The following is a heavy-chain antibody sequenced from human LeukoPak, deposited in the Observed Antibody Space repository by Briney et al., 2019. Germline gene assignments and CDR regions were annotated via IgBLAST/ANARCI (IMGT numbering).Heavy chain of an antibody. J-gene: IGHJ3*02. D-gene: IGHD6-19*01. CDR1: GFTFSSYW. CDR2: IKQDGSEK. Sequence: GSLRLSCAASGFTFSSYWMSWVRQAPGKGLEWVANIKQDGSEKYYVDSVKGRFTISKDNAKNSLYLQMNSLRAEDTAVYYCARASSGWQEDAFDIWGQGTMVTVSS. V-gene: IGHV3-7*01. CDR3: ARASSGWQEDAFDI.